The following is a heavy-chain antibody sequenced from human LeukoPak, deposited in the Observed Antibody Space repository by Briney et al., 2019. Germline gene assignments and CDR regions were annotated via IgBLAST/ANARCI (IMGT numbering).Heavy chain of an antibody. CDR2: ICSSSSYI. CDR3: ASGIVVVPADKEDYYYMDV. V-gene: IGHV3-21*01. J-gene: IGHJ6*03. CDR1: GFTFSSYS. Sequence: GGALRLSCAASGFTFSSYSMNWVRQAPGKGLEWVSSICSSSSYIYYADSVKGRFTISRDNAKNSLYLQMNSLRAEDTAVYYCASGIVVVPADKEDYYYMDVWGKGTTVTVSS. D-gene: IGHD2-2*01.